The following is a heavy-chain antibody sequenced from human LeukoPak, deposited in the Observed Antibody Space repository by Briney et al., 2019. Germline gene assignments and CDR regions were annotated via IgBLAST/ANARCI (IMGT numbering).Heavy chain of an antibody. CDR2: INWNGGST. D-gene: IGHD2-2*03. V-gene: IGHV3-20*04. J-gene: IGHJ4*02. CDR3: AREGGYCSSTSCYPY. CDR1: GFTFDDYG. Sequence: GGSLRLSCAASGFTFDDYGMSWVRQAPGKGLEWVSGINWNGGSTGYADSEKGRFTISRDNAKNSLYLQMNSLRAEDTALYYCAREGGYCSSTSCYPYWGQGTLVTVSS.